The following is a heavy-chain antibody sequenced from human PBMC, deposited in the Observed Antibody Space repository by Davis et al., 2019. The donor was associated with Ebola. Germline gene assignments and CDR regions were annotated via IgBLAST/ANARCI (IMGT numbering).Heavy chain of an antibody. J-gene: IGHJ6*03. Sequence: PGGSLRLSCAASGFTFSTYEMNWVRQAPGKGLEWVSYISSSDSTIYYADSVKGRFIISRDNAKNSLYLQMNSLRVEDSAVYFCARDPPNAMPLYYMDVWGKGTTVTVSS. CDR3: ARDPPNAMPLYYMDV. CDR2: ISSSDSTI. CDR1: GFTFSTYE. V-gene: IGHV3-48*03. D-gene: IGHD2-2*01.